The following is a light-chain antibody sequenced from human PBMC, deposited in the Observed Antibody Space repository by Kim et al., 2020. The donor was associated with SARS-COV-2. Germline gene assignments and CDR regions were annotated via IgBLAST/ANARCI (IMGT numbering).Light chain of an antibody. CDR1: SFNIVKNY. Sequence: GQKVTISCSGSSFNIVKNYASWYQQLPGTAPKLLIYDNDKRPSGIPDRFSGSKSGTSATLGITGLQTGDEADYYCGTWDSSLSAVVFGGGTQLTVL. CDR3: GTWDSSLSAVV. CDR2: DND. J-gene: IGLJ2*01. V-gene: IGLV1-51*01.